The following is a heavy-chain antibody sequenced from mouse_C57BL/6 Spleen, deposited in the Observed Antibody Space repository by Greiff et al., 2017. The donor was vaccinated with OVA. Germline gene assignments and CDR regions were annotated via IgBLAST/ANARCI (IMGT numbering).Heavy chain of an antibody. CDR1: GYTFTSYG. V-gene: IGHV1-81*01. Sequence: VQLQQSGAELARPGASVKLSCKASGYTFTSYGISWVKQRTGQGLEWIGEIYPRSGNTYYNEKFKGKATLTADKSSSTAYMELRRLTSKDSAVYFCARSGTEWYFDVWGTGTTVTVSS. D-gene: IGHD4-1*01. CDR2: IYPRSGNT. J-gene: IGHJ1*03. CDR3: ARSGTEWYFDV.